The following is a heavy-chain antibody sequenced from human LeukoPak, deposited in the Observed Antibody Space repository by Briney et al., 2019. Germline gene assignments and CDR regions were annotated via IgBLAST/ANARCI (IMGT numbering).Heavy chain of an antibody. CDR3: AREANYYDYVWGSYRYDY. Sequence: SETLSLTCTVSGGSISSYYWSWIRQPPGKGLEWIGYIYYSGSTNYNPSLKSRVTISVDTSKNQFSLKLSSVTAADTAVYYCAREANYYDYVWGSYRYDYWGQGTLVTVSS. CDR2: IYYSGST. V-gene: IGHV4-59*01. J-gene: IGHJ4*02. D-gene: IGHD3-16*02. CDR1: GGSISSYY.